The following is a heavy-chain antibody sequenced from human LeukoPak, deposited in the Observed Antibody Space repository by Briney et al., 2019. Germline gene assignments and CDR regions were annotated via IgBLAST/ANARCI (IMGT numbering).Heavy chain of an antibody. J-gene: IGHJ4*02. CDR3: ATGKYSSYYDY. CDR2: MYYGGTT. Sequence: SETLSLTCSVSGGSIGTDSYYGGWVRQPPGKGLEWIGSMYYGGTTYFNPSLKSRVTLSVDTSKNDFSLRLSSVTAADSAVYFCATGKYSSYYDYWGQGTLVTVSS. V-gene: IGHV4-39*02. D-gene: IGHD5-12*01. CDR1: GGSIGTDSYY.